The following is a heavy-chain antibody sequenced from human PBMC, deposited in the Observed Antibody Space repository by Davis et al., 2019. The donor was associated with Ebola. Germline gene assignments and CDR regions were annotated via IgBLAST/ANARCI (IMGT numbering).Heavy chain of an antibody. J-gene: IGHJ5*02. V-gene: IGHV4-59*01. CDR3: ARHLYDFWSGYYSSSWFDP. Sequence: GSLRLSCTVSGDSISSYYWSWIRQPPGKGLEWIGYIYYSGSTSYSPSLKSRVTISVDTSKNHFSLKLLSVTAADTAVYYCARHLYDFWSGYYSSSWFDPWGQGTLVTVSS. CDR1: GDSISSYY. D-gene: IGHD3-3*01. CDR2: IYYSGST.